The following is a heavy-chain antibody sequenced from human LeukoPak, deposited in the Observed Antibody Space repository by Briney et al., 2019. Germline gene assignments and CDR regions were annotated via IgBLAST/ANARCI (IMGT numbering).Heavy chain of an antibody. V-gene: IGHV3-53*05. Sequence: QPGGSLRLSCAASGFTVSSNYMSWVRQAPGKGLEWVSVHYSGENTNYADSVKGRFTISRDNSKNTLYLQMNSLRAEDTAVYYCARDMFRVPAADWGQGTLVTVSS. CDR1: GFTVSSNY. J-gene: IGHJ4*02. D-gene: IGHD2-2*01. CDR2: HYSGENT. CDR3: ARDMFRVPAAD.